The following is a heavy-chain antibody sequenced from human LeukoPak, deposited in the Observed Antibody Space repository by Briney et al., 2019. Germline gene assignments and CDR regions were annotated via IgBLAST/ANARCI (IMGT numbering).Heavy chain of an antibody. V-gene: IGHV4-4*07. CDR1: GGSISSYY. D-gene: IGHD6-13*01. Sequence: SETLSLTCTVSGGSISSYYWSWIRQPAGKGLEWIGRIYTSGSTNYNPSLKSRVTMSVDTSKNQFSLKLSSVTAADTAVYYCARAGLGIAAAGTLPRDYWGQGTLVTVSS. CDR3: ARAGLGIAAAGTLPRDY. J-gene: IGHJ4*02. CDR2: IYTSGST.